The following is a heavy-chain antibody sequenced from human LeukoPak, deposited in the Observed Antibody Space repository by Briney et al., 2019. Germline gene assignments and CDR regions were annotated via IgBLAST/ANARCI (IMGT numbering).Heavy chain of an antibody. CDR1: GGSFSGYY. Sequence: SETLSLTCAVYGGSFSGYYWSWIRQPPGKGLEWIGYIYYSGSTNYNPSLKSRVTISVDTSKNQFSLKLSSVTAADTAVYYCARDCGLYDFWSGYYQYNWFDPWGQGTLVTVSS. CDR2: IYYSGST. V-gene: IGHV4-59*12. J-gene: IGHJ5*02. D-gene: IGHD3-3*01. CDR3: ARDCGLYDFWSGYYQYNWFDP.